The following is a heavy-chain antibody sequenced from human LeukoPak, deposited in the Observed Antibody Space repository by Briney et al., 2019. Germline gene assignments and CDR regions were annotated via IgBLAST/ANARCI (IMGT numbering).Heavy chain of an antibody. Sequence: GGSLRLSCAASGFTFDDYAMHWVRQAPGKGLEWVSGISWNSGSIGYADSVKGRFTISRDNAKNSPYLQMNSLRAEDMALYYCAKTPLPYYYDSSGYFDYWGQGTLVTVSS. V-gene: IGHV3-9*03. CDR3: AKTPLPYYYDSSGYFDY. CDR1: GFTFDDYA. J-gene: IGHJ4*02. D-gene: IGHD3-22*01. CDR2: ISWNSGSI.